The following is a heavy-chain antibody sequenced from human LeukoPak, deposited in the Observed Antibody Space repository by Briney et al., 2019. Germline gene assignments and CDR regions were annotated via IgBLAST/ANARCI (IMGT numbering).Heavy chain of an antibody. CDR2: MNPNSGNT. CDR1: GYTFTSYD. J-gene: IGHJ4*02. CDR3: ASQGLGNSFHY. Sequence: ASVKVSCKASGYTFTSYDIDWVRQATGQGLEWMGWMNPNSGNTGYAQKLQGRVTMTRDTSITTAYMELSSLRSEDTAVYYCASQGLGNSFHYWGQGTLVTVSS. V-gene: IGHV1-8*01. D-gene: IGHD6-19*01.